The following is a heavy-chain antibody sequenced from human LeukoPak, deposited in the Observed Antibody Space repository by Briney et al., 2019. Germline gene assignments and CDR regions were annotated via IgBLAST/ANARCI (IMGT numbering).Heavy chain of an antibody. J-gene: IGHJ4*02. CDR1: GFTFSSYG. V-gene: IGHV3-33*01. CDR2: IWYDGSNK. D-gene: IGHD3-9*01. Sequence: GGSLRLACAASGFTFSSYGMNWVCQAPGKGLEWVTIIWYDGSNKYYADSVTGRFTISRDNSKNTLYLQMNSLRAEDTAVYYCARWGSGYYNLDYWGQGTLVTVSS. CDR3: ARWGSGYYNLDY.